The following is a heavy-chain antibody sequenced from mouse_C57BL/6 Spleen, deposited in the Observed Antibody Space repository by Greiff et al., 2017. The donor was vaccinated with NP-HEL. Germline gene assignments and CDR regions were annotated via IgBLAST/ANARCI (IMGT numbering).Heavy chain of an antibody. CDR3: AKIFYSNYVNYAMDY. D-gene: IGHD2-5*01. CDR2: ISSGSSTI. CDR1: GFTFSDYG. V-gene: IGHV5-17*01. J-gene: IGHJ4*01. Sequence: EVQVVESGGGLVKPGGSLKLSCAASGFTFSDYGMHWVRQAPEKGLEWVAYISSGSSTIYYADTVKGRFTISRDNAKNTLFLQMTSLRSEDTAMYYCAKIFYSNYVNYAMDYWGQGTSVTVSS.